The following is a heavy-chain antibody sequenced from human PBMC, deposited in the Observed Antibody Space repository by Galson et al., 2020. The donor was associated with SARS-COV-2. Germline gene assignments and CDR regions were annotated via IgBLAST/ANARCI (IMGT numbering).Heavy chain of an antibody. CDR3: ARESDDHTSCLYDY. CDR1: GFTFSVSA. CDR2: ISYDRTTK. V-gene: IGHV3-30*04. D-gene: IGHD2-2*01. J-gene: IGHJ4*02. Sequence: GGSLRLSCAASGFTFSVSAMHWVRQAPGKGLEWVAIISYDRTTKYNSDSVKGRFTISRDNSKNTLYLQMNSLRPDDTAVYYGARESDDHTSCLYDYWGQGTLVSVSS.